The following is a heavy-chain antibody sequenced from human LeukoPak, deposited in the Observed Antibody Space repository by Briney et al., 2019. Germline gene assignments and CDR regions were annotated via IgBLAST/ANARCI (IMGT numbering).Heavy chain of an antibody. V-gene: IGHV3-23*01. CDR3: ARGGSSGYYVDY. J-gene: IGHJ4*02. Sequence: GGSLRLSCVASGFTFSTYAMSWVRQAPGKGLEWVSDINGSGGSTHYADSVKGRFTISRDNAKNTLYLQMNSLRVEDTAVYYCARGGSSGYYVDYWGQGTLVTVSS. CDR1: GFTFSTYA. D-gene: IGHD3-22*01. CDR2: INGSGGST.